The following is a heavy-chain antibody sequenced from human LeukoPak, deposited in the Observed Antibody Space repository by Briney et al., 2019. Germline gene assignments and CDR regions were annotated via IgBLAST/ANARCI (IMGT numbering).Heavy chain of an antibody. J-gene: IGHJ4*02. CDR2: ISAYNGNT. Sequence: ASVKVSCTASGYTFTSYGISWVRQAPGQGLEWMGWISAYNGNTNYAQKLQGRVTMTTDTSTSTAYMELRSLRSDDTAVYYCARDSRTYYDFWSGYYGIDYWGQGTLVTVSS. V-gene: IGHV1-18*01. CDR1: GYTFTSYG. D-gene: IGHD3-3*01. CDR3: ARDSRTYYDFWSGYYGIDY.